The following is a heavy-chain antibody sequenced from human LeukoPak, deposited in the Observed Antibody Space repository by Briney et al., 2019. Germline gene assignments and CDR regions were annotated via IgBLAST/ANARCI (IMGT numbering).Heavy chain of an antibody. CDR2: IWYDGSNK. Sequence: WVAVIWYDGSNKYYADSVKGRFTISRDNSKNTLYLQMNSLRAEDTAVYYCAREGSPDAFDIWGQGTMVTVSS. CDR3: AREGSPDAFDI. V-gene: IGHV3-33*01. D-gene: IGHD1-26*01. J-gene: IGHJ3*02.